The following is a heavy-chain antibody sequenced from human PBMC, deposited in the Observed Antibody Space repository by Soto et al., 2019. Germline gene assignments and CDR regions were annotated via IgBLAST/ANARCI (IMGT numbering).Heavy chain of an antibody. Sequence: EVQLVESGGGLVQPGGSLRLSCAASGFTVSSNYMSWVRQAPGKGLEWVSVIYSGGSTYYADSVKGRCTISRDNSKNTLYLQMNSLRAEDTAVYYCARDPKYYYGSGRDYWGQGTLVTVSS. CDR2: IYSGGST. J-gene: IGHJ4*02. CDR3: ARDPKYYYGSGRDY. CDR1: GFTVSSNY. V-gene: IGHV3-66*01. D-gene: IGHD3-10*01.